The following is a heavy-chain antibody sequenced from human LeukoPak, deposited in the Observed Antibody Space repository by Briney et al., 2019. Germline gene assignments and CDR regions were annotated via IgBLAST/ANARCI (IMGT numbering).Heavy chain of an antibody. D-gene: IGHD1-26*01. CDR2: INWNGGST. CDR1: GFTFSRYW. J-gene: IGHJ4*02. V-gene: IGHV3-20*04. CDR3: ARDAPQSYYVDY. Sequence: PGGSLRLSCSASGFTFSRYWMYWVRQAPGKGLEWVSGINWNGGSTGYADSVKGRFTISRDNAKNSLYLQMNSLRAEDTALYYCARDAPQSYYVDYWGQGTLVTVSS.